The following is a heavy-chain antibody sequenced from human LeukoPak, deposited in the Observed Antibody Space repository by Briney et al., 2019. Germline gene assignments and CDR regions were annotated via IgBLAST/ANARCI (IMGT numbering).Heavy chain of an antibody. CDR3: ARDPSADMLGEGFDP. CDR1: GGSISSGSYY. D-gene: IGHD3-10*02. CDR2: IYTSGST. Sequence: PSETLSLTCTVSGGSISSGSYYWSWIRQPAGKGLEWIGRIYTSGSTNYNPSLKSRVTISVDTSENQFSLKLSSVTAADTAVYYCARDPSADMLGEGFDPWGQGTLVTVSS. V-gene: IGHV4-61*02. J-gene: IGHJ5*02.